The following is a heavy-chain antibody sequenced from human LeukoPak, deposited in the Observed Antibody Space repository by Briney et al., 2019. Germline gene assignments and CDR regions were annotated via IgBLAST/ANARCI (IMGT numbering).Heavy chain of an antibody. J-gene: IGHJ4*02. CDR2: IKSKTDGGTT. CDR3: TTERVGYYDSSGYYSFDY. Sequence: GGSLRLSCAASEFTFSNAWMSWVRQAPGKGLQWVGRIKSKTDGGTTDYAAPVKGRFTISRDDSKNTLYLQMNSLKTEDTAVYYCTTERVGYYDSSGYYSFDYWGQGTLLTVSS. D-gene: IGHD3-22*01. CDR1: EFTFSNAW. V-gene: IGHV3-15*01.